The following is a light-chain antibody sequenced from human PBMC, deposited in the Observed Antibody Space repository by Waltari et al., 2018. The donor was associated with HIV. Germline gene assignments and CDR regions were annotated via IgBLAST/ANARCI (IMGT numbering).Light chain of an antibody. CDR3: QQYNSWPLT. J-gene: IGKJ4*01. V-gene: IGKV3-15*01. CDR1: QSIGTA. Sequence: VIPHSPVPRSVSPGERVPLSCRPSQSIGTALAWYQQKPGQAPRLLIYGASTRATGIPASFSGSGSGTDFTLTISSLQSEDFAVYYCQQYNSWPLTFGGGTRVELK. CDR2: GAS.